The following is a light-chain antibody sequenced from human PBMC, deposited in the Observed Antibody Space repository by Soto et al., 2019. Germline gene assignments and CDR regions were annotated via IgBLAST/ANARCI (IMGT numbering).Light chain of an antibody. CDR3: QQFSSYPLT. CDR1: QTVRNNY. V-gene: IGKV3-20*01. Sequence: EFVLTQSPGTLSLSPGERATLSCRASQTVRNNYLALYQQKPCHAPRLQIYDESSRATGIPDRFSGGVSGTDFNLTISRLKPEVFAVYYCQQFSSYPLTFGGGTKKEIK. J-gene: IGKJ4*01. CDR2: DES.